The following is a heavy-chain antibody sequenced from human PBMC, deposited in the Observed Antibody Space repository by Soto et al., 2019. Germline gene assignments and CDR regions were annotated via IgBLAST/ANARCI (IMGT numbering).Heavy chain of an antibody. V-gene: IGHV1-2*04. J-gene: IGHJ6*02. CDR2: INPNSGGT. CDR3: ARQVLLGYGMDV. D-gene: IGHD3-16*01. Sequence: GASVKVSCKASGYTFTGYYMHWVRQAPGQGLEWMGWINPNSGGTNYAQKFQGWVTMTRDTSISTAYMELSRLRSDDTAVYYCARQVLLGYGMDVWGQGTTVTVSS. CDR1: GYTFTGYY.